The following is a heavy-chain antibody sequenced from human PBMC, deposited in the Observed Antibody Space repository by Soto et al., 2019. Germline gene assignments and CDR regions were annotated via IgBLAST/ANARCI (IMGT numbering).Heavy chain of an antibody. CDR3: ELSSLKGYSFSTLDC. Sequence: KSSETLSLTCTVSGGSLSSFYWSWIRQSPQKGLEWIGNIFHSGSTNYSPSLKSRVSMSVDTSQNHISLELTSVTPTDTGVYYCELSSLKGYSFSTLDCWGQGTVVTVSS. D-gene: IGHD5-18*01. J-gene: IGHJ4*02. CDR1: GGSLSSFY. CDR2: IFHSGST. V-gene: IGHV4-59*01.